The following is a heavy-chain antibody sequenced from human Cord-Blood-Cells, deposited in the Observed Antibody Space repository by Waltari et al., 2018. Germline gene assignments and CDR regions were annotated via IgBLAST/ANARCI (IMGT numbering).Heavy chain of an antibody. J-gene: IGHJ3*01. CDR2: IRNDGSNK. Sequence: QVQLVESGGGVVQPGGSLRLSCAASGFTFSSYGMHWVRQAPGKGLEGVAFIRNDGSNKYYAGSVKGRFTISRDNSKNTLYLQMNSLRAEDTAVYYCAKWGLGLQFAWGQGTMVTVSS. D-gene: IGHD2-21*01. CDR3: AKWGLGLQFA. V-gene: IGHV3-30*02. CDR1: GFTFSSYG.